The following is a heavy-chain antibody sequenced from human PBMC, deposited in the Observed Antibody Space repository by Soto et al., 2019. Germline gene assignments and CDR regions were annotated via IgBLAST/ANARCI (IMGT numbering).Heavy chain of an antibody. CDR1: GYSFTSYW. J-gene: IGHJ6*02. CDR2: IYPGDSDT. CDR3: ARSLSYYCGSGSKIYSNGMDV. D-gene: IGHD3-10*01. V-gene: IGHV5-51*01. Sequence: GESLKISCKGSGYSFTSYWIGWVRQMPGKGLEWMGIIYPGDSDTRYSPSFQGQVTISADKSISTAYLQWSSLKASDTAMYYCARSLSYYCGSGSKIYSNGMDVWGQGTTVTVSS.